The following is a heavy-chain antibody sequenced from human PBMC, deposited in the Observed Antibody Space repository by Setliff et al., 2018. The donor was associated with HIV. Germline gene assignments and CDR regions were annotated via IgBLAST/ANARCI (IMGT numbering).Heavy chain of an antibody. D-gene: IGHD6-13*01. V-gene: IGHV4-59*01. CDR3: ASHAPYTSSWNAAAFDI. CDR2: ITYSGST. J-gene: IGHJ3*02. Sequence: PSETLSLTCTVSGGSISGYYWSLIRQPPGKGLEWIGYITYSGSTKYNPSLKSRVTISIDTSKNQFSLKLSSVTPADTAVYYCASHAPYTSSWNAAAFDIWGQGTMVTVSS. CDR1: GGSISGYY.